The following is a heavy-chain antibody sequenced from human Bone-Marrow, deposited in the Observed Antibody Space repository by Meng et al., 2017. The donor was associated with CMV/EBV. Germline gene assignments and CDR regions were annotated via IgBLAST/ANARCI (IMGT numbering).Heavy chain of an antibody. CDR2: IYHSGST. V-gene: IGHV4-4*02. Sequence: GSLRLSCAVSGGSISSSNWWSWVRQPPGKGLEWIGEIYHSGSTNYNPSLKSRVTISVDKSKNQFSLKLSSVTAADTAVYYCARGRGSGPDAFDIWGQGTMVTFAS. D-gene: IGHD2-15*01. J-gene: IGHJ3*02. CDR1: GGSISSSNW. CDR3: ARGRGSGPDAFDI.